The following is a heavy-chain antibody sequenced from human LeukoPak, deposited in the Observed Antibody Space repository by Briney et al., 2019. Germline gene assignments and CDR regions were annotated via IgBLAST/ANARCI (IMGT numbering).Heavy chain of an antibody. CDR1: GFRFSTNA. J-gene: IGHJ6*03. CDR2: ISVSGDNT. D-gene: IGHD6-19*01. V-gene: IGHV3-23*01. Sequence: GGSLRLSCAASGFRFSTNAMSWVRQAPGKGLEGVTGISVSGDNTYYADSVKGRFTISRDNSKETLYLQMDSLRAEDTAVYYCAKEGSPPNFYYMDVWGKGATVTVSS. CDR3: AKEGSPPNFYYMDV.